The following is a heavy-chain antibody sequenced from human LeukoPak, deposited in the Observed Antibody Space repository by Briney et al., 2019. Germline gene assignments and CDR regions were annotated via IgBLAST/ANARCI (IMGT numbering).Heavy chain of an antibody. J-gene: IGHJ3*02. D-gene: IGHD3-22*01. Sequence: GGSLRLSCAASGFTFSSYSMNWVRQAPGKGLEWVSSISSSSSYIYYADSVKGRFTISRDNAKNSLYLQMNSLRAEDTAVYYCARGGYYLRGAFDIWGQGTMVTVSS. CDR1: GFTFSSYS. CDR3: ARGGYYLRGAFDI. CDR2: ISSSSSYI. V-gene: IGHV3-21*01.